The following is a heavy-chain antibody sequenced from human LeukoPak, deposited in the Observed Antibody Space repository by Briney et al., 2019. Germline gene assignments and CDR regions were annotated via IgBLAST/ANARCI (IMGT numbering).Heavy chain of an antibody. D-gene: IGHD2-15*01. CDR1: GYTFTGYY. Sequence: ASVKVSCKASGYTFTGYYIHWLRQAPGQGLEWMGWINPNSGGTSFALNFQGRVTLTRDTSISTVYMELSRLRSDDTAVYYCARDLSGGALGAFDIWGQGTMVTVSS. CDR3: ARDLSGGALGAFDI. CDR2: INPNSGGT. V-gene: IGHV1-2*02. J-gene: IGHJ3*02.